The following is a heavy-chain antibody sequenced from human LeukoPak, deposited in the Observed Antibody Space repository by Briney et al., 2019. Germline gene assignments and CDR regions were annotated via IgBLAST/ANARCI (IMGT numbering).Heavy chain of an antibody. Sequence: ASVKVSCKASGGTFSSYAISWVRQAPGQGLEWMGGIIPIFGTANYAQKFQGRVTITADESTSTAYMELSSLRSEDTAVYYCARGNVQSKRKVYYYYMDVWGKGTTVTVSS. CDR2: IIPIFGTA. CDR1: GGTFSSYA. J-gene: IGHJ6*03. V-gene: IGHV1-69*13. D-gene: IGHD4-11*01. CDR3: ARGNVQSKRKVYYYYMDV.